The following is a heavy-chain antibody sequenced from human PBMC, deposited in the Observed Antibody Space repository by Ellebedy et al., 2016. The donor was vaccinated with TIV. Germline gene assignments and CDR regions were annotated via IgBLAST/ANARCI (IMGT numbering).Heavy chain of an antibody. CDR1: GVSISSYY. CDR3: ARDQDVYQPFDS. Sequence: SETLSLXCSVSGVSISSYYWNWIRQPVGKRLENIGRISAHDDIYYRPSLGSRVSVSVDTAKNQVSLRLTSVTAEDTAIYYCARDQDVYQPFDSWGPGILVTVSS. CDR2: ISAHDDI. V-gene: IGHV4-4*07. J-gene: IGHJ4*02. D-gene: IGHD2-2*01.